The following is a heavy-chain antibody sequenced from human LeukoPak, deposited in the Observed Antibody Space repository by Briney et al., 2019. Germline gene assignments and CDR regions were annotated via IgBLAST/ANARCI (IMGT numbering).Heavy chain of an antibody. V-gene: IGHV4-30-4*08. D-gene: IGHD7-27*01. J-gene: IGHJ4*02. Sequence: PSETLSLTCTVSGGSISRGDYYWSWIRQPPGTGLEWIGYIYYSGRTYYNPSLKSRVTLSVDPSKNPSSLKLRCVPGADTAVYYCAGLKLGNPGYWGQGTLVTVSS. CDR3: AGLKLGNPGY. CDR2: IYYSGRT. CDR1: GGSISRGDYY.